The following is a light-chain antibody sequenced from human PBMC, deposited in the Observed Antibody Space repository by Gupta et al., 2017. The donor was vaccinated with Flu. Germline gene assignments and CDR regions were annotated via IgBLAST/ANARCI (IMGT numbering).Light chain of an antibody. CDR3: QQGDSVPFT. V-gene: IGKV1-12*02. Sequence: GDRVTITCRASQGFSSRLAWYQQKPGEAPKLLIYLASNLESGVPSRFSGSGSGTEFTLTISSLQPEDSATYYCQQGDSVPFTFGGGTKIEIK. CDR2: LAS. CDR1: QGFSSR. J-gene: IGKJ4*01.